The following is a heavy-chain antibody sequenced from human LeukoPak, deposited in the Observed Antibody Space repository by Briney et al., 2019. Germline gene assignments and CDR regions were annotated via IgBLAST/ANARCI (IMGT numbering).Heavy chain of an antibody. CDR2: IYYSGST. CDR1: GASISSGGYY. V-gene: IGHV4-31*03. CDR3: ARDLSGGNWFDP. J-gene: IGHJ5*02. Sequence: SQTLSLTCTVSGASISSGGYYWSWIRQHPGKGLEWIGYIYYSGSTYYNPSLKSRVTISVDTSKNQFSLKLSSVTAADTAVYYCARDLSGGNWFDPWGQGTLVTVSS. D-gene: IGHD2-15*01.